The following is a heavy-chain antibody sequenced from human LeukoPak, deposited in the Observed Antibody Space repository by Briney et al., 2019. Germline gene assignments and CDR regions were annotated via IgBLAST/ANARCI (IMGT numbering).Heavy chain of an antibody. Sequence: PSETLSLTCTVSGGSISSSSYYWSWIRQPAGKGLEWIGRIYTSGSTNYNPSLKSRVTMSVDTSKNQFSLKLSSVTAADTAVYYCARGYCSSTSCYSVGYYYMDVWGKGTTVTVSS. CDR1: GGSISSSSYY. J-gene: IGHJ6*03. V-gene: IGHV4-61*02. CDR2: IYTSGST. D-gene: IGHD2-2*02. CDR3: ARGYCSSTSCYSVGYYYMDV.